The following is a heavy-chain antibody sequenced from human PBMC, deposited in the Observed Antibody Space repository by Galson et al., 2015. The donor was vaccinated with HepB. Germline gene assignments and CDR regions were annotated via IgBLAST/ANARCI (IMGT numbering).Heavy chain of an antibody. V-gene: IGHV3-49*04. J-gene: IGHJ4*02. D-gene: IGHD3-10*01. CDR2: IRNKASGGTT. CDR1: GFIFGDYA. Sequence: SLRLSCAASGFIFGDYALAWVRQAPGKGLDWVGFIRNKASGGTTEYAASVKGRFTISRDDSKSIAYLQMNSLKTEDTAVYYCTRETYYYGSGPNKYYFDYWGQGTLVTVSS. CDR3: TRETYYYGSGPNKYYFDY.